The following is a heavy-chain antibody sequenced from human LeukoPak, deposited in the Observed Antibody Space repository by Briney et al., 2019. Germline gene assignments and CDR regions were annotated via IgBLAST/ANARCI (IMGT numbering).Heavy chain of an antibody. CDR1: GFTFSSYG. J-gene: IGHJ6*03. CDR2: IRYDGSNK. CDR3: VRAFGGYDSQRFYYNMDV. D-gene: IGHD5-12*01. Sequence: PGGSLRLSCAACGFTFSSYGMHWVRQAPGKGLEWVAFIRYDGSNKYYADSVKGRFTVSRDSAKNSLYLEMSSLRVEDTAVYYCVRAFGGYDSQRFYYNMDVWGKGTTVTVSS. V-gene: IGHV3-30*02.